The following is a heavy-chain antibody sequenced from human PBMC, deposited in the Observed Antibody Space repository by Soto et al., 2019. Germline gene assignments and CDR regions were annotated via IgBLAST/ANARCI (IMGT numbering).Heavy chain of an antibody. CDR1: GGSISSYY. CDR2: ISDSGRP. CDR3: ARADDSSGFDY. Sequence: PSETLSLTCTVSGGSISSYYWSWIRQPPGKGLEWIGYISDSGRPNYNPSLKSRVTISVDTSKNQFSLKLSSVTAADTAVYHCARADDSSGFDYWGQGTLVTVSS. D-gene: IGHD3-22*01. J-gene: IGHJ4*02. V-gene: IGHV4-4*09.